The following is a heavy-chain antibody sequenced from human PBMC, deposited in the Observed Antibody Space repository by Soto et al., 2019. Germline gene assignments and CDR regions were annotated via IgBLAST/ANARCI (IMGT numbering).Heavy chain of an antibody. D-gene: IGHD2-2*01. Sequence: AAVNLACKASGHTFTSYYIQCARQAPGQGLEWMGIINPSVCSTSYAQKFQGRVTMTRDTSTSTVYMELSSLRSEDTAVYYGAREQVPTLGFPPWG. V-gene: IGHV1-46*01. CDR2: INPSVCST. J-gene: IGHJ1*01. CDR3: AREQVPTLGFPP. CDR1: GHTFTSYY.